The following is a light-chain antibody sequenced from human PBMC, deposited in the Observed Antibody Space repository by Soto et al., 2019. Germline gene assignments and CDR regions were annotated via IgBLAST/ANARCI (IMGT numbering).Light chain of an antibody. CDR2: AAS. Sequence: DIQMTQSPSTLSASVGDRVTITCRASQSLNSLLAWYQQKPGRAPKLLIYAASSLHSGVPSRFSGSGSGTDFTLTISSLQPGDSATYYCQQYNSYSPTFGQGTKVDIK. J-gene: IGKJ1*01. V-gene: IGKV1-5*01. CDR1: QSLNSL. CDR3: QQYNSYSPT.